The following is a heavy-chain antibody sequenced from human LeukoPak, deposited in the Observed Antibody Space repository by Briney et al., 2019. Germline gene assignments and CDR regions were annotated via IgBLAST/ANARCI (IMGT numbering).Heavy chain of an antibody. D-gene: IGHD3-16*02. Sequence: PGGSLRLSCAASGFTFSSYAMSWVRQAPGKGLEWVSALSGSGGSTYYADSVKGRFTISRDNSKNTLYLQMNSLRAEDTAVYYCARDTLRLGELSDWGQGTLVTVSS. V-gene: IGHV3-23*01. CDR3: ARDTLRLGELSD. CDR2: LSGSGGST. J-gene: IGHJ4*02. CDR1: GFTFSSYA.